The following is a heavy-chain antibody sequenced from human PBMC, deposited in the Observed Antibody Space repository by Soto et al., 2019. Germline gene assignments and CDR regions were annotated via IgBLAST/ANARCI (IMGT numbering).Heavy chain of an antibody. CDR2: ISSNGVST. CDR1: GFTLSGYA. V-gene: IGHV3-64*01. Sequence: GGSLRLSCAASGFTLSGYAMDWVRQAPGKGLEYVSGISSNGVSTYYANSVKGRFTISRHNSKNTLYLQMNSLRAEDTAVYYCVRVRIVVVPAAIRDYYYYMDVWGKGTTVTVSS. CDR3: VRVRIVVVPAAIRDYYYYMDV. D-gene: IGHD2-2*01. J-gene: IGHJ6*03.